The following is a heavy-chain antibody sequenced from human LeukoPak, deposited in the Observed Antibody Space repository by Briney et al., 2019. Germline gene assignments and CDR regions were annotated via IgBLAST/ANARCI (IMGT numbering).Heavy chain of an antibody. Sequence: GESLKISCKGSGYSFPTYWIGWVRRMPGKGLEWMGIIYPGDSDTRYSPSFQGQVTMSADKSISTAYLQWSSLKASDTAMYYCARQGCSGGRCYYPDFQHWGQGTLVTVSS. CDR2: IYPGDSDT. D-gene: IGHD2-15*01. CDR3: ARQGCSGGRCYYPDFQH. CDR1: GYSFPTYW. V-gene: IGHV5-51*01. J-gene: IGHJ1*01.